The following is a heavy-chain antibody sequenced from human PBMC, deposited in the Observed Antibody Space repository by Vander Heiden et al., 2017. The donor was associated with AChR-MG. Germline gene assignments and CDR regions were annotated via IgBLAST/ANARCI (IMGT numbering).Heavy chain of an antibody. V-gene: IGHV4-34*01. CDR3: ARGRTTGGSKYYYYGMDV. Sequence: QVQLQQWGAGLLKPSETLSLTCAVYGGSFSGYYWSWIRQPPGKGLEWIGEINHSGSTNYNPSLKSRVTISVDTSKNQFSLKLSSVTAADTAVYYCARGRTTGGSKYYYYGMDVWGQGTTVTVSS. J-gene: IGHJ6*02. CDR1: GGSFSGYY. CDR2: INHSGST. D-gene: IGHD1-1*01.